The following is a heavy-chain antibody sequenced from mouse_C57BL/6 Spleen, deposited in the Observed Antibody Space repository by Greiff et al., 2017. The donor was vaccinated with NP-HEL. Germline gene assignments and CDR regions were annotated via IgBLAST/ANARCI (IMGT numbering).Heavy chain of an antibody. J-gene: IGHJ4*01. CDR3: ARRDDGYSYYAMDY. D-gene: IGHD2-3*01. CDR1: GYTFTDYY. V-gene: IGHV1-26*01. CDR2: INPNNGGT. Sequence: EVQLQQSGPELVKPGASVKISCKASGYTFTDYYMNWVKQSHGKSLEWIGDINPNNGGTSYNQKFKGKATLTVDKSSSTAYMELRSLTSEDSAVYYGARRDDGYSYYAMDYWGQGTSVTVSS.